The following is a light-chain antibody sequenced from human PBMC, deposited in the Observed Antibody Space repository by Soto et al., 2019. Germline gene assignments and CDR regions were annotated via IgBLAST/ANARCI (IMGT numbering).Light chain of an antibody. CDR1: QGIRSW. Sequence: IQMTQSPSSVAASVGDTVTITCRASQGIRSWLAWYQQKPGTAPKILIYGTSTLRSGVPSRLSGSGSGTHFTLTISDLQPEDFATYFCQQALSFPLTFGGGTKVDIK. CDR3: QQALSFPLT. J-gene: IGKJ4*01. CDR2: GTS. V-gene: IGKV1-12*01.